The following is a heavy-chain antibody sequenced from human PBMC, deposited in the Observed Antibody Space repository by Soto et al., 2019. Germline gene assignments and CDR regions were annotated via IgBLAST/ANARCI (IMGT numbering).Heavy chain of an antibody. D-gene: IGHD3-22*01. J-gene: IGHJ3*01. CDR2: ITPNSGAT. Sequence: QVQLEQSGAELRKPGASVRVSCKASGYTFIDHYIHWVRQAPGQGLEWMGWITPNSGATKYAQKFQGRVTMTRDASINTACVDVTGLTFDDTAVYFCARAVGRRGLNDALDVWGQGTLVTVSS. CDR1: GYTFIDHY. CDR3: ARAVGRRGLNDALDV. V-gene: IGHV1-2*02.